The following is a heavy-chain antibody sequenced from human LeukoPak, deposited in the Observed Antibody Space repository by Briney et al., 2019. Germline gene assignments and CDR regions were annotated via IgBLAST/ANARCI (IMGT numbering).Heavy chain of an antibody. CDR3: ARGGWSYEFDY. D-gene: IGHD6-19*01. Sequence: SETLSLTCTVSGGSISNDYWSWIRQPAGKGLEWIERVYRSGSTNYNPSLKSRVTMSVDTSKNQFSLKLSSVTAADTAVYHCARGGWSYEFDYWGQGTLVTVSS. J-gene: IGHJ4*02. CDR1: GGSISNDY. CDR2: VYRSGST. V-gene: IGHV4-4*07.